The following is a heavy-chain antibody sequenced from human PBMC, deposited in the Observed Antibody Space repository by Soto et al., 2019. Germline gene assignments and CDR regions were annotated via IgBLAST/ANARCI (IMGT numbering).Heavy chain of an antibody. D-gene: IGHD2-15*01. CDR3: ARDLCSGGRCWIARFDP. V-gene: IGHV3-30-3*01. CDR1: GFTFSRYA. J-gene: IGHJ5*02. Sequence: GGSLRLSCAASGFTFSRYAIHWVRQAPGKGLEWVAVISYDGSNRYYADSVKGRFTISRDNSKNTLYLQMNSLRAEDTAVYYCARDLCSGGRCWIARFDPWGQGSLVTVSS. CDR2: ISYDGSNR.